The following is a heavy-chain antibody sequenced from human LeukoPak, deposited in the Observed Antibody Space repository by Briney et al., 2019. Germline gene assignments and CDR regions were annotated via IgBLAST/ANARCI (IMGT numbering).Heavy chain of an antibody. CDR1: GGSISSNSYY. D-gene: IGHD5-12*01. V-gene: IGHV4-39*01. J-gene: IGHJ4*02. Sequence: SETLSLTCTVSGGSISSNSYYWGWIRQPPGKGLEWIGTIYYSGITYYTPSLKSRVTISVDTSKNQFSLKLSSVTAADTAVYYCARPLGGYYFDYWGQGILVTVSS. CDR3: ARPLGGYYFDY. CDR2: IYYSGIT.